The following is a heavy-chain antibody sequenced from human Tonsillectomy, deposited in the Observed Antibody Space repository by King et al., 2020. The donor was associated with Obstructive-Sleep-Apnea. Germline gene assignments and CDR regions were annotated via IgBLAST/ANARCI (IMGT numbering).Heavy chain of an antibody. D-gene: IGHD6-13*01. Sequence: VQLVESGGGLVQPGGSLRLSCAASGFTFSSYTMIWVRQAPGKGLEWVSYISSSSSTIYYADSVKGRFTISRDNAKNSLYLQMNSLRAEDTAVYYCARVVGSSSWSGAFDIWGQGTMVTVSS. CDR2: ISSSSSTI. V-gene: IGHV3-48*04. J-gene: IGHJ3*02. CDR3: ARVVGSSSWSGAFDI. CDR1: GFTFSSYT.